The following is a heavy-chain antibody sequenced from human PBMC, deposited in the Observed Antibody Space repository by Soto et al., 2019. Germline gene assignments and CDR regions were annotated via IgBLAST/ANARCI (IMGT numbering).Heavy chain of an antibody. Sequence: RSEALSLTCTVSVGSITNYYWSWIRQTPGKGLEWVGSAHYSGSTQYNPSLKSRVTTSVDTSKNQISLNLTSVTAADTAVYYCARRGLGARFDYWGQGTLVTVSS. CDR1: VGSITNYY. CDR3: ARRGLGARFDY. J-gene: IGHJ4*02. D-gene: IGHD1-26*01. V-gene: IGHV4-59*01. CDR2: AHYSGST.